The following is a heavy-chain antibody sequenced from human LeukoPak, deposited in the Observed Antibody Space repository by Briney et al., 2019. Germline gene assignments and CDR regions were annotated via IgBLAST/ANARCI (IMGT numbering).Heavy chain of an antibody. Sequence: PSETLSLTCTVSGGSISGSSYYWGWIRQPPGKGLEWIGSIYYSGSTYYNPSLKSRVTISVDTSKNQFSLKLSSVTAADTAVYYCAREVPNGYYFDYWGQGTLVTVSS. CDR1: GGSISGSSYY. CDR3: AREVPNGYYFDY. J-gene: IGHJ4*02. D-gene: IGHD2-8*01. V-gene: IGHV4-39*07. CDR2: IYYSGST.